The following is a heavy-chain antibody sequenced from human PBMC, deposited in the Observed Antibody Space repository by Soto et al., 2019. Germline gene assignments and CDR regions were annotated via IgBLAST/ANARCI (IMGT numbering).Heavy chain of an antibody. V-gene: IGHV1-18*01. Sequence: QVQLVQSGAEVKKPGASVKVSCKASGYTFTNYGINWMRQAPGQGLEWMGWISAYNGNTNYAQKLQGRVTMTTDTSPTTAYMELRSLRSDDSAVYYCAKMGSSGYYSADYWGQGTLVTVSS. J-gene: IGHJ4*02. CDR1: GYTFTNYG. CDR2: ISAYNGNT. D-gene: IGHD3-22*01. CDR3: AKMGSSGYYSADY.